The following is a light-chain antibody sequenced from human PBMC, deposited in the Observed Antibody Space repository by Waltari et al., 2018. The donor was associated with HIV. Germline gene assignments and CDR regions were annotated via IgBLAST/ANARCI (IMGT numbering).Light chain of an antibody. Sequence: QSALTQPASVSGSPGQPITISCTGTSSDIDGYNYVSWYQQNTYKAPKLMIYDFSNRPEVLANRSSGSKSDNTASRNISGLQAEDEADYYCSSNTSSSTKVFGGGTKLTVL. CDR3: SSNTSSSTKV. CDR1: SSDIDGYNY. J-gene: IGLJ2*01. CDR2: DFS. V-gene: IGLV2-14*03.